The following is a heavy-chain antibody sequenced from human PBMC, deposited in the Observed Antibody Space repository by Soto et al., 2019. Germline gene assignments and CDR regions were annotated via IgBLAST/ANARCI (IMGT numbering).Heavy chain of an antibody. CDR1: GFTFTSSA. Sequence: SVKGSCKASGFTFTSSAMQWVRQARGQRLEWIGWIVVGSGNTNYAQKFQERVTITRDMSTSTAYMELSSLRSEDTAVYYCAADFGGYDPYYYMDVWGKGTTVTVS. CDR2: IVVGSGNT. CDR3: AADFGGYDPYYYMDV. V-gene: IGHV1-58*02. D-gene: IGHD5-12*01. J-gene: IGHJ6*03.